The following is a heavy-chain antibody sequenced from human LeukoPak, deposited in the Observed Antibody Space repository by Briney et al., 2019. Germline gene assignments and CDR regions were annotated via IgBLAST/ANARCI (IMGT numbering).Heavy chain of an antibody. D-gene: IGHD3-10*01. CDR1: GFTFSSYW. CDR3: ARDSLLWFGELLQDYYYYMDV. Sequence: PGGSLRLYCAASGFTFSSYWMHWVRQAPGKGQVWVSRINSDGSSTSYADSVKGRFTISRDNAKNTLYLQMNSLRAEDTAVYYCARDSLLWFGELLQDYYYYMDVWGKGTTVTVSS. CDR2: INSDGSST. J-gene: IGHJ6*03. V-gene: IGHV3-74*01.